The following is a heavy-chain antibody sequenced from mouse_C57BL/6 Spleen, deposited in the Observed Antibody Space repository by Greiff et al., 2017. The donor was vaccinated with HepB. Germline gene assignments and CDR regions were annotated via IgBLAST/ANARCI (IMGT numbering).Heavy chain of an antibody. D-gene: IGHD2-12*01. Sequence: QVQLKESGAELVRPGASVTLSCKASGYTFTDYEMHWVKQTPVHGLEWIGAIDPETGGTAYNQKFKGKAILTADKSSSTAYMELRSLTSEDSAVYYCTRWPLYSYWYFDVWGTGTTVTVSS. CDR1: GYTFTDYE. V-gene: IGHV1-15*01. CDR2: IDPETGGT. J-gene: IGHJ1*03. CDR3: TRWPLYSYWYFDV.